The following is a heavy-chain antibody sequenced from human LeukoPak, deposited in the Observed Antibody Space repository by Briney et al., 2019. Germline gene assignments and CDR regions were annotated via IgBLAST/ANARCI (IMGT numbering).Heavy chain of an antibody. Sequence: SETLSLTCAVYGGSFSGYYWSWIRQPPGKGLEWIGEINHSGSTNYNPSLKSRVTISVDKSKNQFSLKLSSVTAADTAVYYCARLYILTGYYSWDYWGQGTLVTVSS. CDR2: INHSGST. CDR1: GGSFSGYY. CDR3: ARLYILTGYYSWDY. V-gene: IGHV4-34*01. D-gene: IGHD3-9*01. J-gene: IGHJ4*02.